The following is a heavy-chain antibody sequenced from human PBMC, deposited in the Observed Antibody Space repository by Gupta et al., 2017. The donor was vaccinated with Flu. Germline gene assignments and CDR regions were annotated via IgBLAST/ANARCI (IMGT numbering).Heavy chain of an antibody. V-gene: IGHV3-9*01. Sequence: EVQLVESGGGLVQPGRSLRLSCAASGFTFDDYAMHWVRQAPGQGLEWVSGISGNSGSIGYADSVKGRFTISRDNAKNSLYLQMNSLRAEDTALYYCAKGITIFGVVIIDAFDIWGQGTMVTVSS. D-gene: IGHD3-3*01. CDR2: ISGNSGSI. CDR1: GFTFDDYA. J-gene: IGHJ3*02. CDR3: AKGITIFGVVIIDAFDI.